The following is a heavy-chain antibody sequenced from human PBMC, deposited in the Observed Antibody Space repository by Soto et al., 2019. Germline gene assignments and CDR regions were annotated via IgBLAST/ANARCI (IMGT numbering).Heavy chain of an antibody. Sequence: SETLSLTCSVSGDSINSGFWSWIRQSPGKEMEWIGYVYYSGSVYYNPSFESRVTISLDTSNNRFSLKVRSVTAADTAVYYCARAPNHFYFDYWGHGTLVTVSS. CDR1: GDSINSGF. J-gene: IGHJ4*01. CDR3: ARAPNHFYFDY. CDR2: VYYSGSV. V-gene: IGHV4-59*01. D-gene: IGHD3-3*02.